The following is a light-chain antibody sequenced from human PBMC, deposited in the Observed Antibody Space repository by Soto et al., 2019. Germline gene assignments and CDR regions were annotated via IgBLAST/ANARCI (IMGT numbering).Light chain of an antibody. V-gene: IGLV2-14*01. CDR2: DVS. Sequence: QSALTQPASVSGSPGQSITISCTGTSSDIGGYNYVSWYQQRPGEVPKLIIYDVSNRPSGVSNRFSGSKSGNAASLTISGLQAEDEADYYCSSYTASNHVVFGGGTKVTVL. CDR1: SSDIGGYNY. J-gene: IGLJ2*01. CDR3: SSYTASNHVV.